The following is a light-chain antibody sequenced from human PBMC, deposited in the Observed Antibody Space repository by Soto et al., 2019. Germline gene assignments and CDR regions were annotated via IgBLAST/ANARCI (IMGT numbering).Light chain of an antibody. CDR2: GAS. CDR3: QQYNNWPPWT. V-gene: IGKV3-15*01. Sequence: EIVLTQSPGTLSLSPGERATLSCRASQSVSSNLAWYQQKPGQAPRLLIYGASTRATGIPARFSGSGSGTEFTLTISSLQSEDFAVYYWQQYNNWPPWTFGQGTKVEIK. J-gene: IGKJ1*01. CDR1: QSVSSN.